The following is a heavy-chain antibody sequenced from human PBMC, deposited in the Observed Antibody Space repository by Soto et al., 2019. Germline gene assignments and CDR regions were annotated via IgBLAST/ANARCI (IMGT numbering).Heavy chain of an antibody. J-gene: IGHJ4*02. CDR2: VYRTGST. V-gene: IGHV4-4*02. CDR1: GGSISTSNW. Sequence: SETLSLTCAVSGGSISTSNWWSWFRQPPGKGLEWIGEVYRTGSTNYNPSLESRLTISVDKSKNQFSLKLTSVTAADTAVYYCARARATIAAAAIFDCWGQGTLVT. CDR3: ARARATIAAAAIFDC. D-gene: IGHD6-13*01.